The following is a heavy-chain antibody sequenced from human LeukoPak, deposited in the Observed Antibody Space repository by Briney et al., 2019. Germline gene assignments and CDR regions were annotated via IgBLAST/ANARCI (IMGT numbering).Heavy chain of an antibody. CDR1: GFTFSDFY. CDR2: ISNSGSTI. CDR3: ARSADSSGYFREITLYYFDY. J-gene: IGHJ4*02. V-gene: IGHV3-11*01. Sequence: GGSLRLSCAASGFTFSDFYMTWIRQAPGKGLEWVSYISNSGSTIYYADSVKGRFTISRDNAKNSLYLQMNSLRAEDTAVYYCARSADSSGYFREITLYYFDYWGQGTLVTVSS. D-gene: IGHD3-22*01.